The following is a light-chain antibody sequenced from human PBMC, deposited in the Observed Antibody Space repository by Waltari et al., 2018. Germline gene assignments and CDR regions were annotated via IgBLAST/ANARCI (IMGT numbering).Light chain of an antibody. CDR1: ALPRKY. Sequence: SYELTQPPSVSVSPGQTARIPGPGSALPRKYAFWYQQKSGQAPVLVIYEDTKRPSGIPERFSGSTSGTTNTLTIIGAQVEDDADYYCYSTDGGGTHNGVFGGGTKLTVL. CDR2: EDT. V-gene: IGLV3-10*01. J-gene: IGLJ3*02. CDR3: YSTDGGGTHNGV.